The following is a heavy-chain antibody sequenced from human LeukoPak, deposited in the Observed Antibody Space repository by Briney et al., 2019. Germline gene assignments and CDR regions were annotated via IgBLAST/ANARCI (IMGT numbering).Heavy chain of an antibody. J-gene: IGHJ4*02. Sequence: PGGSLRLSCAASGFAFSSYSMNWVRQAPGKGLEWVSSISSSSSYIYYADSVKGRFTISRDNAKNSLYLQMNSLRAEDSAVCYCARGYSSSPLGDYWGQGTLVTVSS. D-gene: IGHD6-6*01. CDR2: ISSSSSYI. CDR1: GFAFSSYS. V-gene: IGHV3-21*01. CDR3: ARGYSSSPLGDY.